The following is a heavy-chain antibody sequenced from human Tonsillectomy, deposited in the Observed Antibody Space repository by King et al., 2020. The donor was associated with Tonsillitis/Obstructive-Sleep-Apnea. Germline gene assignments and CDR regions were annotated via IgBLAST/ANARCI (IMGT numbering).Heavy chain of an antibody. CDR1: GFTFGEYT. CDR3: GAGRKKDSYYYGMDV. V-gene: IGHV3-49*04. D-gene: IGHD1-26*01. CDR2: IRSNVYGGTT. J-gene: IGHJ6*02. Sequence: VQLVESGGGLVQPGRSLRLSCTDSGFTFGEYTMSWVRQAPGKGLEWVAFIRSNVYGGTTEYAASLEGRFTISRDDSKSIAYLQMNSLKIEDTAVYYCGAGRKKDSYYYGMDVWGQGTTVTVSS.